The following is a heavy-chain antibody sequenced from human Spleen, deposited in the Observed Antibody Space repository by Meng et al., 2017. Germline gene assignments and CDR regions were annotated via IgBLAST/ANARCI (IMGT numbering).Heavy chain of an antibody. Sequence: SETLSLTCTVSGGSVRSGTYYWSWIRQPAGKGLEWIGHIYTSGSTNYYPSLKSRVTISVDTSKNQFSLNLRSVTAADTAVFYCARVGGYNAFDIWGQGTMVTVSS. D-gene: IGHD3-22*01. CDR3: ARVGGYNAFDI. V-gene: IGHV4-61*09. J-gene: IGHJ3*02. CDR2: IYTSGST. CDR1: GGSVRSGTYY.